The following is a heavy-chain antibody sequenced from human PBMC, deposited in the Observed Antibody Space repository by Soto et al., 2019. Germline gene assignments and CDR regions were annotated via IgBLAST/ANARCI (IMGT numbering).Heavy chain of an antibody. CDR3: ARDFQDYDSSWGDYYFDY. CDR1: GVSVSSGSYY. D-gene: IGHD3-22*01. Sequence: SETLSLTCTVSGVSVSSGSYYWSWIRQPPGKGLVWIGYIYYSGSTNYNPSLKSRVTISVDTSKNQFSLKLSSVTAADTAVYYCARDFQDYDSSWGDYYFDYWGQGTLVTVSS. V-gene: IGHV4-61*01. CDR2: IYYSGST. J-gene: IGHJ4*02.